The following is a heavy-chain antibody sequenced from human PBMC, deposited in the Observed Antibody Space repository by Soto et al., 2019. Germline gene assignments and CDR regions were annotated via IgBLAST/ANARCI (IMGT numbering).Heavy chain of an antibody. CDR2: IYYSGST. Sequence: QVQLQESGPGLVKPSETLSLTCTVSGGSISSYYWSWIRQPPGKGLEWIGYIYYSGSTNYNTSLKSRVTISVDTSKNQFSLKLSSVTAADTAVYYCARIESDYSSFYSFRWFDPWGQGTLVTVSS. CDR3: ARIESDYSSFYSFRWFDP. V-gene: IGHV4-59*01. D-gene: IGHD4-4*01. J-gene: IGHJ5*02. CDR1: GGSISSYY.